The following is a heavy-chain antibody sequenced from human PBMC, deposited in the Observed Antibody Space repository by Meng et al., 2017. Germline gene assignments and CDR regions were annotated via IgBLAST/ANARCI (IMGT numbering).Heavy chain of an antibody. CDR2: LNAGNGDT. V-gene: IGHV1-3*01. Sequence: AQVVQSWAEVKEPGASVKVSCKASGYTFTSYAMHWVRQAPGQSLEWMGWLNAGNGDTKYSQKFQGRVTITRDSSASTAYMELSSLRSEDTAVYYCARDSCTGGICYRGSFDYWAQGTLVTVSS. D-gene: IGHD2-15*01. CDR1: GYTFTSYA. J-gene: IGHJ4*02. CDR3: ARDSCTGGICYRGSFDY.